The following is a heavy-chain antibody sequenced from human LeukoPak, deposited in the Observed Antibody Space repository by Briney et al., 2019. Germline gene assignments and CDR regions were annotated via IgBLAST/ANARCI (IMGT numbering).Heavy chain of an antibody. J-gene: IGHJ3*02. D-gene: IGHD1/OR15-1a*01. V-gene: IGHV4-30-4*01. CDR2: IYYFGST. CDR1: GGSITSGGYY. Sequence: SETLSLTCTVSGGSITSGGYYWSWIRQPPGKGLEWIGYIYYFGSTYYNPSLKSRVTISVDTSKSQFSLKVSSVTAADTAVYYCAIKGNTDAFDIWGQGTMVTVSS. CDR3: AIKGNTDAFDI.